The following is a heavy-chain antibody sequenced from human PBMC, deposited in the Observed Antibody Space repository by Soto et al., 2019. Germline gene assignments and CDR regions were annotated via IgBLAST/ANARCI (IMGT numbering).Heavy chain of an antibody. CDR3: ARETTVTTGDYYYYMDV. CDR2: IWYDGSNK. D-gene: IGHD4-17*01. CDR1: GFTFSSYG. Sequence: QVQLVQSGGGVVQPGRSLRLSCAASGFTFSSYGMHWVRQAPGKGLEWVAVIWYDGSNKYYADSVKRRFTISRDNSKNTLYLQMNSLRAEDTAVYYCARETTVTTGDYYYYMDVWGKGTTVTVSS. J-gene: IGHJ6*03. V-gene: IGHV3-33*01.